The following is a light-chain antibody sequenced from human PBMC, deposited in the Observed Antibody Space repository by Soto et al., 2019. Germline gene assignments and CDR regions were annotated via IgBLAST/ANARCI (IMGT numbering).Light chain of an antibody. J-gene: IGLJ1*01. CDR2: EGS. V-gene: IGLV2-23*01. CDR3: CSFARSSTVYV. Sequence: QSVLTQPASVSASPGQSITISCTGTSSDVGSSNLVSWYQHHPGKAPKLIIYEGSRRPSGVSGRFSGSKSGNTASLTISGLQADDEADYYCCSFARSSTVYVFGTGTKVTV. CDR1: SSDVGSSNL.